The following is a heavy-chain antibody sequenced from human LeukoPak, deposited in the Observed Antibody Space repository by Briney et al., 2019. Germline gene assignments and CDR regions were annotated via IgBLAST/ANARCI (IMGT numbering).Heavy chain of an antibody. CDR1: GFTVSSNY. V-gene: IGHV3-66*02. Sequence: GGSLRLSCAASGFTVSSNYMSWVRQAPGKGLEWVSVIYSGGSTYYADSVKGRFTISRDNSKNTLYLQMNSLRAEDTAVYYCAKDVRSGWYTPGYWGQGTLVTVSS. CDR3: AKDVRSGWYTPGY. CDR2: IYSGGST. J-gene: IGHJ4*02. D-gene: IGHD6-19*01.